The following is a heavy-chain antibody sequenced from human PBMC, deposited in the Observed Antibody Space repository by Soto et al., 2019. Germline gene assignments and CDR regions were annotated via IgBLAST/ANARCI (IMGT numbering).Heavy chain of an antibody. CDR2: IWYDGSNK. V-gene: IGHV3-33*01. D-gene: IGHD5-18*01. CDR1: GFTFSSYG. Sequence: QVQLVESGGGVVQAGRSLRLSCAASGFTFSSYGMHWVRQAPGKGLEWVAVIWYDGSNKYYADSVKGRFTISRDNSKNTPYLQMNALQAQDRAVYCCARAPPSQGRIQLWYDYWGQGTPVPV. CDR3: ARAPPSQGRIQLWYDY. J-gene: IGHJ4*02.